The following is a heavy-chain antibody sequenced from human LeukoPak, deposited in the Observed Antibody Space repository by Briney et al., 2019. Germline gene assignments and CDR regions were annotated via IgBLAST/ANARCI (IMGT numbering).Heavy chain of an antibody. V-gene: IGHV3-30-3*01. J-gene: IGHJ3*02. CDR3: ARDFYYDSSGYRSGAFDI. CDR1: GFTFSSYA. D-gene: IGHD3-22*01. CDR2: ISHDGSNK. Sequence: GGSLRLSCAASGFTFSSYAMHWVRQAPGKGREWVADISHDGSNKYYADSVKGRFSISRDNSKKKLYLQMNSLRAEDTAVYYCARDFYYDSSGYRSGAFDIWGQGTMVTASS.